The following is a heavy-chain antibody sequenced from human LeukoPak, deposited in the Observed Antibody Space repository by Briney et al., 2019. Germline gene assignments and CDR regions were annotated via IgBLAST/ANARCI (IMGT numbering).Heavy chain of an antibody. CDR3: AKEEYSSVRGAFDI. J-gene: IGHJ3*02. Sequence: GGSPRLSCAASGFTFSNYAMSWVRQAPGKGLEWVSTISGPGGATYYADSVKGRFTISRDNSKNTLYLQMNSLRVEDTAVYYCAKEEYSSVRGAFDIWGQGTMVTVSS. D-gene: IGHD6-19*01. CDR1: GFTFSNYA. CDR2: ISGPGGAT. V-gene: IGHV3-23*01.